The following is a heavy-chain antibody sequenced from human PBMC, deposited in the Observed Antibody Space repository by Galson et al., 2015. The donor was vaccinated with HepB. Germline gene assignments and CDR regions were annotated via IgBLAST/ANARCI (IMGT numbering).Heavy chain of an antibody. CDR3: ARVDIVVVPAASYSPHYYYYMDV. V-gene: IGHV3-7*01. Sequence: SLRLSCAASGFTFSSYWMSWVRQAPGKGLEWVANIKQDGSEKYYVDSVKGRFTISRDNAKNSLYLQMNSLRAEDTAVYYCARVDIVVVPAASYSPHYYYYMDVWGKGTTVTVSS. J-gene: IGHJ6*03. CDR1: GFTFSSYW. D-gene: IGHD2-2*03. CDR2: IKQDGSEK.